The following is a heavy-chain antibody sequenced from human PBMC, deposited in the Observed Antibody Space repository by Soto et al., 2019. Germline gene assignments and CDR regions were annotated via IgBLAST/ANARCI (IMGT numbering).Heavy chain of an antibody. Sequence: QVQLVQSGAEVKKPGSSVKVSCKASGGTFSSYAISWVRQAPGQGLEWMGGIIPIFGTANYAQKFQGRVTITADESTSKAYMELSSLRSEDTAVYYCATAYYDFWSGYSVWFDPWGQGTLVTVSS. CDR1: GGTFSSYA. CDR2: IIPIFGTA. D-gene: IGHD3-3*01. J-gene: IGHJ5*02. V-gene: IGHV1-69*12. CDR3: ATAYYDFWSGYSVWFDP.